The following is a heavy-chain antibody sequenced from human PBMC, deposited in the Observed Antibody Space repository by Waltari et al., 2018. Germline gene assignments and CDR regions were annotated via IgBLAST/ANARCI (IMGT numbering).Heavy chain of an antibody. Sequence: AWHRRPPGEGLEWIGTMSYSGATYSTPSLKSRITISRDTSKNQLSLKLGSVTAADTAVYYCATYIGASVGTAAFDVWGQGTMVTVSS. CDR2: MSYSGAT. V-gene: IGHV4-39*01. CDR3: ATYIGASVGTAAFDV. J-gene: IGHJ3*01. D-gene: IGHD5-12*01.